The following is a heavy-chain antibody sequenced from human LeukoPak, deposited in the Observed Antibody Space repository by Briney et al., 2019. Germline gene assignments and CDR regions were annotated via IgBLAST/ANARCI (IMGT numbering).Heavy chain of an antibody. CDR1: GGSISSSSYY. D-gene: IGHD3-10*01. J-gene: IGHJ3*02. CDR2: IYYSGST. Sequence: PSETLSLTCTVSGGSISSSSYYWGWIRQPPGKGLEWIGSIYYSGSTYYNPSLESRVTISVDTSKNQFSLKLSSVTAADTAVYYCARDSRKVRRAFDIWGQGTMVTVSS. CDR3: ARDSRKVRRAFDI. V-gene: IGHV4-39*07.